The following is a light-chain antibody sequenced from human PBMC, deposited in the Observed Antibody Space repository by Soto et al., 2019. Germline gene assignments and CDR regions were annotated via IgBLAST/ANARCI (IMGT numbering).Light chain of an antibody. Sequence: EIVMTQSPATLSVSPGERATLSCRASQTISSNLAWYQQKPGQSPRLLIHGASTRATGVPARFSGSGYATDITLTISSLQSEDFAVYYCQQYHNWPPQYTFGQGTKLQIK. V-gene: IGKV3-15*01. CDR3: QQYHNWPPQYT. J-gene: IGKJ2*01. CDR1: QTISSN. CDR2: GAS.